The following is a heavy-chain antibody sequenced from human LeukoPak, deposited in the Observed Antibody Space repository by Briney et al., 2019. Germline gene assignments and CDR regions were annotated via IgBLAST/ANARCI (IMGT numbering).Heavy chain of an antibody. CDR3: ARAGPPDYCSSTSCHIGY. CDR2: INHSGST. D-gene: IGHD2-2*02. Sequence: PSETLSLTCAVYGGSFSGYYWNWIRQPPGKRLEWIGEINHSGSTNYNPSLKRRVTISVDTSKNQFSLKLSSVTAADTAGYYCARAGPPDYCSSTSCHIGYWGQGTLVTVSS. V-gene: IGHV4-34*01. J-gene: IGHJ4*02. CDR1: GGSFSGYY.